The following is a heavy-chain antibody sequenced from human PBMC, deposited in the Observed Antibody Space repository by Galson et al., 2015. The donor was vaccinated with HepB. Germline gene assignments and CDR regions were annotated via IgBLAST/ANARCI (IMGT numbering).Heavy chain of an antibody. CDR2: ISAYNGNT. CDR1: GYTFTSYG. J-gene: IGHJ6*02. CDR3: ARLGYCSGGSCYFTGYYCYYGMDV. Sequence: SCKASGYTFTSYGISWVRQAPGQGLEWMGWISAYNGNTNYAQKLQGRVTMTTDTSTSTAYMELRSLRSDDTAVYYCARLGYCSGGSCYFTGYYCYYGMDVWGQGTTVTVSS. V-gene: IGHV1-18*04. D-gene: IGHD2-15*01.